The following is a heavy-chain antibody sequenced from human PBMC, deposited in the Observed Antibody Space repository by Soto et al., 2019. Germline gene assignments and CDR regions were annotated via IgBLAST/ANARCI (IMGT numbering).Heavy chain of an antibody. Sequence: PGESLKISCKGSGYSFTSYWIGWVRQMPGKGLEWMGIIYPGDSDTRYSPSLQGQVTISADKSISTAHLQWSSLKASDTAIYYCARHDSPSVIYYYYGMDVWGQGTTVTVSS. J-gene: IGHJ6*02. CDR1: GYSFTSYW. CDR3: ARHDSPSVIYYYYGMDV. D-gene: IGHD2-15*01. CDR2: IYPGDSDT. V-gene: IGHV5-51*01.